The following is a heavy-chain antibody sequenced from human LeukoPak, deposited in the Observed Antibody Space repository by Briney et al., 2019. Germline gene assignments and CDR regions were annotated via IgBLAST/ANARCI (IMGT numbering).Heavy chain of an antibody. J-gene: IGHJ5*01. V-gene: IGHV3-74*01. D-gene: IGHD6-19*01. CDR2: INSDGNNT. CDR1: GFTFSSYW. CDR3: ARDNAPQTYSSGWYDS. Sequence: GGSLRLSCAASGFTFSSYWMHWVRQASGTGLVWVSRINSDGNNTNYAESVKGRFTISRDNAKNTLYLQMNSLRAEDSAVYYCARDNAPQTYSSGWYDSWGQGALVTVSS.